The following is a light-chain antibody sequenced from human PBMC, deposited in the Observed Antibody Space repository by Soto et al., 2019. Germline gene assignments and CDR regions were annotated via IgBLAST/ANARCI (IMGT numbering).Light chain of an antibody. Sequence: QSALTQPASVSGSPGQSSTISCTGTSSDVGGYNHVSWYQQHPGKAPKLMIYDVTDRPSGVSNRFYGSKSGNTASLDISGLQAEDEADYYCTSYTSTNTLVFGGGTKLTVL. CDR2: DVT. CDR3: TSYTSTNTLV. V-gene: IGLV2-14*03. CDR1: SSDVGGYNH. J-gene: IGLJ2*01.